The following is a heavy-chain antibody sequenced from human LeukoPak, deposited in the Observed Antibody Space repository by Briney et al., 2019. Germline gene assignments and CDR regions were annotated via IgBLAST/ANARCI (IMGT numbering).Heavy chain of an antibody. J-gene: IGHJ3*02. CDR3: ARSKGWYSTDAFNI. Sequence: GGSPRLSCAASGFTFSSHWMPWVRQAPGKGLGWVSRINGDGSNTTYADSVKGRFTISRDNAKNTLYLQMNSLRAEDTAVYHCARSKGWYSTDAFNIWGQGTLVPVS. CDR1: GFTFSSHW. CDR2: INGDGSNT. D-gene: IGHD6-19*01. V-gene: IGHV3-74*03.